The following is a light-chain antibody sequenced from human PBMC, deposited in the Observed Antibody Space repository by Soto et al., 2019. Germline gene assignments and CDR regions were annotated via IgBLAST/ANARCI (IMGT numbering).Light chain of an antibody. CDR1: SSNIGNNF. Sequence: QSVLTQPPSVSAAPGQKVTISCSGSSSNIGNNFVSWYQHLPGTAPKLLIYDNNKGPSGIPDRFSGTKSGTSATLGITGLQTGDEAHYYCATWDSSLIAGVFGGGTKLTVL. J-gene: IGLJ2*01. CDR3: ATWDSSLIAGV. V-gene: IGLV1-51*01. CDR2: DNN.